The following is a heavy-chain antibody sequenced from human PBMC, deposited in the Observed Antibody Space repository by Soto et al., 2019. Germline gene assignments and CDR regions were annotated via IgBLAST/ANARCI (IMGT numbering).Heavy chain of an antibody. CDR3: AREGRITIFGVVTGDAFDI. J-gene: IGHJ3*02. CDR1: GFTFSSYW. Sequence: GGSLRLSCAASGFTFSSYWMHWVRQAPGKGLVWVSRINSDGSSTSYADSVKGRFTISRDNAKNTLYLQMNSLRAEDTAVYFCAREGRITIFGVVTGDAFDIWGQGTMVTVSS. D-gene: IGHD3-3*01. V-gene: IGHV3-74*01. CDR2: INSDGSST.